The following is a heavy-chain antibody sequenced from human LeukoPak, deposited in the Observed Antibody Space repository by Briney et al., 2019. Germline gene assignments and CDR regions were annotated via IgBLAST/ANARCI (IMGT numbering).Heavy chain of an antibody. CDR2: IYHSGST. V-gene: IGHV4-38-2*02. Sequence: SETLSLTCTVSGYSISSGYYWGWIRQPPGKGLEWIGSIYHSGSTYYNPSLKSRVTISVDTSKNQFSLKLSSVTAADTAVYYCARGGGIAAAGDFDYWGQGTLVTVSS. CDR3: ARGGGIAAAGDFDY. CDR1: GYSISSGYY. D-gene: IGHD6-13*01. J-gene: IGHJ4*02.